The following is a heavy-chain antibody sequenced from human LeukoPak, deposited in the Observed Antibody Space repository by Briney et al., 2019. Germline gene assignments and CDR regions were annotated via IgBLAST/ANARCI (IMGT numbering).Heavy chain of an antibody. D-gene: IGHD1-14*01. CDR1: GFTFSSYW. V-gene: IGHV3-48*04. CDR3: ARVTTTPESKEEGLDY. CDR2: ISSSGSTI. Sequence: GGSLRLSCAASGFTFSSYWMSWVRQAPGKGLEWVSYISSSGSTIYYADSVKGRFTISRDNAKNSLYLQMNSLRAEDTAVYYCARVTTTPESKEEGLDYWGQGTLVTVSS. J-gene: IGHJ4*02.